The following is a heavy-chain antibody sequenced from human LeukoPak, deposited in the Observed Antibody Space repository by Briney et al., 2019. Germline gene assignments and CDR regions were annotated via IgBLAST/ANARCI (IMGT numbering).Heavy chain of an antibody. V-gene: IGHV3-13*01. J-gene: IGHJ4*02. Sequence: GGSLRLSCAASGFTFSNYDMHWVRQATGKGLEWVSGIGTAGDIYYPGSVKGRFTISRENAKNSLYLQMNSLRAEDTALYYCAKEGTTVTTLMGYFDYWGQGTLVTVSS. D-gene: IGHD4-17*01. CDR2: IGTAGDI. CDR3: AKEGTTVTTLMGYFDY. CDR1: GFTFSNYD.